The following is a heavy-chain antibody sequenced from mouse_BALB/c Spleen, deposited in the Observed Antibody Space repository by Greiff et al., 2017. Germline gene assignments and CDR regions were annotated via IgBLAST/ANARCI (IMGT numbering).Heavy chain of an antibody. J-gene: IGHJ3*01. D-gene: IGHD3-2*01. CDR3: ARNRQLGLRGFAY. V-gene: IGHV1-9*01. CDR1: GYTFSSYW. Sequence: QVQLKQSGAELMKPGASVKISCKATGYTFSSYWIEWVKQRPGHGLEWIGEILPGSGSTNYNEKFKGKATFTADTSSNTAYMQLSSLTSEDSAVYYCARNRQLGLRGFAYWGQGTLVTVSA. CDR2: ILPGSGST.